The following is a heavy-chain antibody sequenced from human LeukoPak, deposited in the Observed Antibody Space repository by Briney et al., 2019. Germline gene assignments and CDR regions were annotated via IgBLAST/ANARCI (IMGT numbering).Heavy chain of an antibody. CDR2: IKPDGSET. Sequence: GGSLTLSSAGSGFSFSTNWMSWFRQAPGKGLEWVAHIKPDGSETYYVDSVKGRFTISRDNAWNSVHLQMYSLRPEDTAIYYCATMVSVAGDSWGQGTLVTVSS. V-gene: IGHV3-7*01. J-gene: IGHJ5*01. CDR1: GFSFSTNW. CDR3: ATMVSVAGDS. D-gene: IGHD6-19*01.